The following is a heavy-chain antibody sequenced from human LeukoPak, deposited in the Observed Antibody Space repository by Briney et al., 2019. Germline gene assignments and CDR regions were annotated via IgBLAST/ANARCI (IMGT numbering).Heavy chain of an antibody. CDR3: ARDPYNWNDAFDY. V-gene: IGHV1-69*13. J-gene: IGHJ4*02. D-gene: IGHD1-20*01. CDR2: IIPIFGTA. CDR1: GGTFSSYA. Sequence: ASVKVSCKASGGTFSSYAISWVRQAPGQGLEWMGGIIPIFGTANYAQKFQGRVTITADESTSTAYMELSSLRSEDTAVYYCARDPYNWNDAFDYWGQGTLVTVSS.